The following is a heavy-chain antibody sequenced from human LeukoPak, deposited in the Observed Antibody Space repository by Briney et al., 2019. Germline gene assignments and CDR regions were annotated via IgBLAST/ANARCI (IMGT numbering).Heavy chain of an antibody. CDR1: GYTFSVYY. D-gene: IGHD2-8*01. CDR2: INPNSGGT. V-gene: IGHV1-2*02. Sequence: ASVKVSSTPSGYTFSVYYVHWVRQAPGQGLEWMGWINPNSGGTDYAQKFQGRITMTRDTSNSTAYMELSSLRSDDTAVYYCARDCTSGVCSDALDIWGQGTLVTVSS. CDR3: ARDCTSGVCSDALDI. J-gene: IGHJ3*02.